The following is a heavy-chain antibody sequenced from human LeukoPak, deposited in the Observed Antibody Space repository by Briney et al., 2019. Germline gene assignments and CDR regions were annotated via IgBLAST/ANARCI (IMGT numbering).Heavy chain of an antibody. V-gene: IGHV3-74*01. Sequence: GGSLRLSCAASGFTFSSYWMHWVRQAPGKGLVWVSRINSDGSSTSYADSVKGRFTISRDNVKNTLYLQMNSLRAEDTAVYYCARGNYYDSSGYSSGFDPWGQGTLVTVSS. J-gene: IGHJ5*02. CDR1: GFTFSSYW. D-gene: IGHD3-22*01. CDR2: INSDGSST. CDR3: ARGNYYDSSGYSSGFDP.